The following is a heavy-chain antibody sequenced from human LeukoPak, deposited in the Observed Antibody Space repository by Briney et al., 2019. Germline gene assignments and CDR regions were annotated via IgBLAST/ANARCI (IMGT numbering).Heavy chain of an antibody. Sequence: ASVTVSCKASGGTFSMYGISWVRQAPGQGLEWMGGIIPIFGTAKYAQKFQGRVTITADASTSTAYMELSSLRSEDSAVYYCARAPHCGSDCYTWEYDYWGQGTLVTVSS. D-gene: IGHD2-21*02. J-gene: IGHJ4*02. CDR3: ARAPHCGSDCYTWEYDY. CDR2: IIPIFGTA. V-gene: IGHV1-69*13. CDR1: GGTFSMYG.